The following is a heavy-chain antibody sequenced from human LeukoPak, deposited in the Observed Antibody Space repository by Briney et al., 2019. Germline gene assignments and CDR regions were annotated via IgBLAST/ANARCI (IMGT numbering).Heavy chain of an antibody. D-gene: IGHD4-23*01. CDR3: ARESLSSGGNGLDSLNV. CDR2: ISAYNGNT. CDR1: GYTFTSYG. V-gene: IGHV1-18*01. Sequence: GASVKVSCKASGYTFTSYGISWVRQAPGQGLEWMGWISAYNGNTNYAQKLQGRVTMTTDTSTTTAYMVLKTLGSDDTAVYYCARESLSSGGNGLDSLNVWGQGTVVTVSS. J-gene: IGHJ3*01.